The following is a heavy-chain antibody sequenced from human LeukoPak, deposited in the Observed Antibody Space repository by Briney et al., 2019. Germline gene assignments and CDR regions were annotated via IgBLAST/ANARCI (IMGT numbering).Heavy chain of an antibody. V-gene: IGHV3-11*04. J-gene: IGHJ6*03. CDR2: ISSSGSTI. Sequence: GGSLRLSCAASGFTFSDYYMSWIRQAPGKGLEWVSYISSSGSTIYYADSVKGRFTISRDNAKNSLYLQMNSLRAEDTAVYYCARIRRGEYYYYMDVWGKGTTVTVSS. CDR1: GFTFSDYY. CDR3: ARIRRGEYYYYMDV. D-gene: IGHD3-16*01.